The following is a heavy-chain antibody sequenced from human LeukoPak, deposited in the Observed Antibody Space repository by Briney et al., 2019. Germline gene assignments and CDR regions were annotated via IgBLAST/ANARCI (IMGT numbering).Heavy chain of an antibody. J-gene: IGHJ4*02. CDR1: GFTVSSNY. CDR3: AKALVTSRTLVDY. CDR2: TYSNGRT. D-gene: IGHD2-21*02. Sequence: GGSLRLSCAASGFTVSSNYMSWVRQAPGKGLEWVSVTYSNGRTYYADSVKGRFTISRDNSKNTLYLQMNSLRAEDTAVYYCAKALVTSRTLVDYWGQGTLVTVSS. V-gene: IGHV3-53*01.